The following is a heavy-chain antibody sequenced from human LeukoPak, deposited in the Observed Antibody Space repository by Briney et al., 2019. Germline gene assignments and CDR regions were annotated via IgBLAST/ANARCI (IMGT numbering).Heavy chain of an antibody. D-gene: IGHD3-10*01. V-gene: IGHV3-30*01. Sequence: HPGGSLRLSCAASGFTFSNYAMHWVRQAPGKGLEWVSLISSGGTYEYYADSVKGRFTISRDNSKNTLYLQLNSLRAEDTAVYYCARDSTYYYDSGSSGPHYFDNWGQGPLVTVSS. CDR2: ISSGGTYE. CDR1: GFTFSNYA. CDR3: ARDSTYYYDSGSSGPHYFDN. J-gene: IGHJ4*01.